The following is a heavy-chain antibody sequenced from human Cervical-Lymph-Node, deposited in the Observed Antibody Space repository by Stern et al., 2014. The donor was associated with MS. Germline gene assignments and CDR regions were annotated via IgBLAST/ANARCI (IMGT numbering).Heavy chain of an antibody. CDR1: GFTFRSYA. V-gene: IGHV3-33*01. CDR3: ARDGQRYFRGPGYYGLDV. J-gene: IGHJ6*02. Sequence: QMQLVQSGGGVVQPGRSLRLSCAASGFTFRSYAMHWVRQAPGKGLEWVAVMWFDGSNEYKVDSVKGRFTISRDNSKNTVYLQMNSLRVEDTAVYYCARDGQRYFRGPGYYGLDVWGQGTTVTVSS. CDR2: MWFDGSNE. D-gene: IGHD3-9*01.